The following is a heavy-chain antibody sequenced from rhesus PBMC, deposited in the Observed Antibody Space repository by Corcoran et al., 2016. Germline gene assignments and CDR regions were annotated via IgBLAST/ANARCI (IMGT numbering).Heavy chain of an antibody. D-gene: IGHD2-21*01. V-gene: IGHV4-173*01. CDR3: ARSCTGSGCYLMDDAFDF. J-gene: IGHJ3*01. CDR2: ISGSTGSP. Sequence: QLQLQESGPGLVKPSETLSLTCAVSGGAISSNFWSWIRQPPGKGLERIGRISGSTGSPASNPSLKRRVTISTDTSKNQFSRKLSSVTAAETAVYYFARSCTGSGCYLMDDAFDFWGQGLRVTVSS. CDR1: GGAISSNF.